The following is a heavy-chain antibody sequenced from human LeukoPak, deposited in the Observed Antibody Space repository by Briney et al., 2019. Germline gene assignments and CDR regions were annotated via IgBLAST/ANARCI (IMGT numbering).Heavy chain of an antibody. Sequence: PGGSLRLSCAASGFTISSSWMSWVREAPGKGLEWVANIKQEGNEKYYVDSVKGRFTISRDNAKNSLYLQMNGLRAEDTAVYYCAATPHWGQGTLVTVSS. CDR1: GFTISSSW. V-gene: IGHV3-7*01. J-gene: IGHJ4*02. CDR3: AATPH. CDR2: IKQEGNEK.